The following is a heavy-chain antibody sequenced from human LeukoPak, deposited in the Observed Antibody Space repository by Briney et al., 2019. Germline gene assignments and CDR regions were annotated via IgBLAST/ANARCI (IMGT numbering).Heavy chain of an antibody. J-gene: IGHJ4*02. CDR1: GINFRSSG. D-gene: IGHD6-13*01. CDR2: IQNDGSDK. CDR3: AREGGRAVPGRFDQ. V-gene: IGHV3-30*02. Sequence: GGSLRLSCAASGINFRSSGMHWVRQAPGKGLEWVTFIQNDGSDKYYAASVKGRFTIARDNSKNTVYLHMASLRADDTALYYCAREGGRAVPGRFDQWGQGTLVTVSS.